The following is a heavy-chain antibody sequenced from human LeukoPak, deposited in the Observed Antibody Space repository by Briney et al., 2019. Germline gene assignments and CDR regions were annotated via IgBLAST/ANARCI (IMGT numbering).Heavy chain of an antibody. CDR3: ARDCSSTSCYRTLDY. CDR2: ISSSGSTI. J-gene: IGHJ4*02. Sequence: GGSLRLSCAASGFTFSDYYMGWIRQAPGKGLEWGSYISSSGSTIYYADSVKGRFTISRDNAKNSLYLQMNSLRAEDTAVYYCARDCSSTSCYRTLDYWGQGTLVTVSS. V-gene: IGHV3-11*04. CDR1: GFTFSDYY. D-gene: IGHD2-2*01.